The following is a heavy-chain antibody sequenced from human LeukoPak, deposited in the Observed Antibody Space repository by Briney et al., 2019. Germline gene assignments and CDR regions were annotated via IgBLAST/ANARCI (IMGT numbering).Heavy chain of an antibody. CDR3: VRDDGATKPC. CDR1: GFTLSSYW. D-gene: IGHD1-26*01. Sequence: GGSLRLSCAASGFTLSSYWMSWVRQAPGKGLEWVANIKRDGSEKYYVDPVKGRFSISRDNAKNSLYLQMNSLRVEDTAVYYCVRDDGATKPCWGQGALVTVSS. V-gene: IGHV3-7*01. J-gene: IGHJ4*02. CDR2: IKRDGSEK.